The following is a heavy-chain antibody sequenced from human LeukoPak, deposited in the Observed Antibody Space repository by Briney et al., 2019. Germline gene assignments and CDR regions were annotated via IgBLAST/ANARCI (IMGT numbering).Heavy chain of an antibody. V-gene: IGHV1-46*03. J-gene: IGHJ4*02. CDR3: ARDDSGSHIDY. CDR1: GGTFSSYA. D-gene: IGHD1-26*01. Sequence: VASVKVSCKASGGTFSSYAISWVRQAPGQGLEWMGIINPSGGSTSYAQKFQGRVTMTRDTSTSTAYMELSSLRSEDTAVYYCARDDSGSHIDYWGQGTLVTVSS. CDR2: INPSGGST.